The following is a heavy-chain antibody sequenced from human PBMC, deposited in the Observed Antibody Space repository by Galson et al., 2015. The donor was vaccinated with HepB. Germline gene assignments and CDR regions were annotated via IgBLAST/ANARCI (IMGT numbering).Heavy chain of an antibody. D-gene: IGHD6-13*01. CDR1: GFTFDDYG. J-gene: IGHJ4*02. Sequence: SLRLSCAASGFTFDDYGMHWVRQAPGKGLEWVSGISWSSGSIGYADSVKGRFTISRDNTKNSLYLQMNSLRTEDTALYYCAKDFWGLFWPGLASASFSFDYWGQGTLVTVSS. V-gene: IGHV3-9*01. CDR3: AKDFWGLFWPGLASASFSFDY. CDR2: ISWSSGSI.